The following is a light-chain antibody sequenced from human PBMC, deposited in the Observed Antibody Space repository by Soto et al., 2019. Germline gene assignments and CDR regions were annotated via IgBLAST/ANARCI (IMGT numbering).Light chain of an antibody. V-gene: IGKV1-12*01. Sequence: DIQMTQSPSSVSASVGDRVTITCRASQGISRWVAWYQQKPGNAPKLLIYAASSLQSGVPSRFSGTGSGTDFTLTISSLQPDDFATYYCQEADSFPLTVGGGTKVEIK. CDR2: AAS. CDR1: QGISRW. J-gene: IGKJ4*01. CDR3: QEADSFPLT.